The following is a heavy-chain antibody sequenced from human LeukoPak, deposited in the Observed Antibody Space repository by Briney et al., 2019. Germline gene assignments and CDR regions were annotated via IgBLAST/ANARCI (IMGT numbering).Heavy chain of an antibody. J-gene: IGHJ3*02. CDR3: ARERDIVVVPAAMSMNAFDI. CDR2: IYYSGST. Sequence: SETLSLTCTVSGGSISSYYWSWIRQPPGKGLEWIGYIYYSGSTNYNPSLKSRVTISVDTSKNQFSLKLSSVTAADTAVYYCARERDIVVVPAAMSMNAFDIWGQGTMVTVYS. CDR1: GGSISSYY. V-gene: IGHV4-59*01. D-gene: IGHD2-2*01.